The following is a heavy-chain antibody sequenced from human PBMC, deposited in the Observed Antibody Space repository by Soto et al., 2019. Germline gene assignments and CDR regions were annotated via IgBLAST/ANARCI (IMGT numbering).Heavy chain of an antibody. J-gene: IGHJ4*02. CDR2: ISAHNGNT. D-gene: IGHD1-1*01. CDR3: ARGRYGDY. CDR1: GYAFTTYG. Sequence: QVHLVQSGAEVKKPGASVKVSCKGSGYAFTTYGITWVRQAPGQGLEWMGWISAHNGNTNYAQKLQGRVTVTRDTSTSSAYMERMSLRSDDTAVYYCARGRYGDYWGQGALVTVS. V-gene: IGHV1-18*01.